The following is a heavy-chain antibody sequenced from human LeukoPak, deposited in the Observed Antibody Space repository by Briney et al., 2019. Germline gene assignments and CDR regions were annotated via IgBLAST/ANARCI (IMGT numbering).Heavy chain of an antibody. V-gene: IGHV4-28*01. CDR1: GYSTIGSNW. D-gene: IGHD3-9*01. Sequence: PSETLSLTCAVSGYSTIGSNWWGWIRQPPGKGLEGIGYIYHGGSAYYNPPLKSRVTMSVDVSKNQFSLKVNSVTAVDTAMYYCAKKVDGHIWFYGWGEGTLVTV. CDR3: AKKVDGHIWFYG. CDR2: IYHGGSA. J-gene: IGHJ5*02.